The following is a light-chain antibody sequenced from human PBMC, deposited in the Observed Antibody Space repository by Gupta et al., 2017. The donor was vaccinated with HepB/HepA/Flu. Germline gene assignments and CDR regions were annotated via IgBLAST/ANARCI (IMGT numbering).Light chain of an antibody. V-gene: IGKV2-30*02. CDR3: MQGTFWRT. Sequence: VVMTQCPLSLPVTLGQSASISCKSSQSLVHTDGYIYLNWFHQRPGQSPRRLIYKVSKRDYGVPDRFSGSGSGTDFTLKISRVEAVDVGVYYCMQGTFWRTFGQGTKVEI. CDR1: QSLVHTDGYIY. J-gene: IGKJ1*01. CDR2: KVS.